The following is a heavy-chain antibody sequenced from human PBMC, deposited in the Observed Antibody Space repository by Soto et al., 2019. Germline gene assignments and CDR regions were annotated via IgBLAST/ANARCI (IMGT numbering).Heavy chain of an antibody. CDR1: GGSISSSSYY. CDR2: IYYSGST. CDR3: AINPTSRSYYDFWSGYYTTDYYYGMDV. J-gene: IGHJ6*02. D-gene: IGHD3-3*01. Sequence: SETLSLTCTVSGGSISSSSYYWGWIRQPPGKGLEWIGSIYYSGSTYYNPSLKSRVTISVDTSKNQFSLKLSSVTAADTAVYYCAINPTSRSYYDFWSGYYTTDYYYGMDVCGQGTTVPASS. V-gene: IGHV4-39*01.